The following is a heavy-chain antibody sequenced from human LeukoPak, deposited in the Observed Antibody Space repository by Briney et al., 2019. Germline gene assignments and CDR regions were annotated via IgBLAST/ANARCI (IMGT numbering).Heavy chain of an antibody. CDR1: GFTFSSYG. Sequence: GRSLRLSCAASGFTFSSYGMHWVRQAPGKGLEWVAVISYDGSNKYYADSVKGRFTIYRDNSKNTLYLQMNSLRAEDTAVYYCAKEEDYGDYTDYWGQGTLVTVSS. D-gene: IGHD4-17*01. J-gene: IGHJ4*02. V-gene: IGHV3-30*18. CDR3: AKEEDYGDYTDY. CDR2: ISYDGSNK.